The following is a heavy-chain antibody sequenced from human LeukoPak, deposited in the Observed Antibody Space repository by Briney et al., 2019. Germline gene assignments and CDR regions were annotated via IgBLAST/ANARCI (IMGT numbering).Heavy chain of an antibody. J-gene: IGHJ4*02. V-gene: IGHV3-74*01. Sequence: GGSLRLSCAASGFTFSSYWMHWVRQAPGKGLVWVSRINSDGSSTSYADSVKGRFTISRDNAKNTLYLQMNSLRAEDTAVYYCAKNPDIVVVVAADFDYWGQGTLVTVSS. CDR2: INSDGSST. CDR1: GFTFSSYW. D-gene: IGHD2-15*01. CDR3: AKNPDIVVVVAADFDY.